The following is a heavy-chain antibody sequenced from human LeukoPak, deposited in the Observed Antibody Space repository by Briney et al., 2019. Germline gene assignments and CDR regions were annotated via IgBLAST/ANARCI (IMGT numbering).Heavy chain of an antibody. D-gene: IGHD3-22*01. CDR2: IYHSGST. CDR3: ARVLLADYYDSSGYFPSDAFDI. V-gene: IGHV4-4*02. J-gene: IGHJ3*02. Sequence: PSETLFLTCAVSGGSISGSNWWSWVRQPPGKGLEWIGEIYHSGSTNYNPSLKSRVTISVDKSKNQFSLKLSSVTAADTAVYYCARVLLADYYDSSGYFPSDAFDIWGQGTMVTVSS. CDR1: GGSISGSNW.